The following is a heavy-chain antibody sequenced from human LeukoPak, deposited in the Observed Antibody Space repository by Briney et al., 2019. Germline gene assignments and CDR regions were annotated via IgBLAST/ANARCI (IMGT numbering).Heavy chain of an antibody. CDR3: ARGLGGASYYMDV. J-gene: IGHJ6*03. CDR1: GGSIRSFY. Sequence: SETLSLTCTVSGGSIRSFYWSWVRQSAGKGLEWLGRVDTSGSTHYNPSLGSRVSMSLDTSKNQFSLNLRYVTVADTAVYYCARGLGGASYYMDVWGKGTTVTVSS. V-gene: IGHV4-4*07. D-gene: IGHD3-16*01. CDR2: VDTSGST.